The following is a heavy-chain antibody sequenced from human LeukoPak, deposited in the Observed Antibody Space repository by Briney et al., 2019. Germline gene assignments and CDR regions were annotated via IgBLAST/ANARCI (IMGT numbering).Heavy chain of an antibody. CDR1: GGSISNYF. CDR3: ASMTGTTKNWYFDL. D-gene: IGHD1/OR15-1a*01. Sequence: SETLSPTCTVSGGSISNYFWSWIRQPAGKGLEWIGRLYTSGNTNYNPSLQSRVTLSVDTSKNQFSLKLTSVTAADTAVYYCASMTGTTKNWYFDLWGRGTLVTVSS. J-gene: IGHJ2*01. CDR2: LYTSGNT. V-gene: IGHV4-4*07.